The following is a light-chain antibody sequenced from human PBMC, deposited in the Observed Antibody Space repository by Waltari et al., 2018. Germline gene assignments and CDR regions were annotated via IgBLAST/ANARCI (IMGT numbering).Light chain of an antibody. CDR2: GQD. CDR3: LSRDTSSTRL. V-gene: IGLV3-19*01. Sequence: SSELTQDPAVSVALGQTVRITCQGDSLRRYYASWYQQRPGPAPILVLYGQDNRPSGIPDRFSGSTSGNTASLTITGAQAEDEADYYCLSRDTSSTRLFGGGTRLTV. J-gene: IGLJ2*01. CDR1: SLRRYY.